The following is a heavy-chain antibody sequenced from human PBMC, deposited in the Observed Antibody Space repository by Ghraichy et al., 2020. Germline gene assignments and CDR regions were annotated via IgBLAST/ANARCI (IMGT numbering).Heavy chain of an antibody. D-gene: IGHD3-10*01. CDR2: ISGSGGST. CDR1: GFTFSSYA. V-gene: IGHV3-23*01. J-gene: IGHJ4*02. CDR3: AKGRTMVRGARSYYFDY. Sequence: GGSLRLSCAASGFTFSSYAMSWVRQAPGKGLEWVSAISGSGGSTYYADSVKGRFTISRVNSKNTLYLQMNSLRAEDTAVYYCAKGRTMVRGARSYYFDYWGQGTLVTVSS.